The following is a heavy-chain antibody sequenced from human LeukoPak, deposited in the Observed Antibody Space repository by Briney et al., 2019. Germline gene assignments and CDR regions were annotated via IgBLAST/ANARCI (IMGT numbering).Heavy chain of an antibody. D-gene: IGHD2-8*01. V-gene: IGHV1-2*02. J-gene: IGHJ3*02. Sequence: ASVKVSCKASGYTFTGYYMHWVRQAPGQGLEWMGWINPNSGGTNYAQKFQGRVTITRDTPASTAYMELSSLRSEDTAVYYCARGNGPADAFDIWGQGTMVTVSS. CDR2: INPNSGGT. CDR3: ARGNGPADAFDI. CDR1: GYTFTGYY.